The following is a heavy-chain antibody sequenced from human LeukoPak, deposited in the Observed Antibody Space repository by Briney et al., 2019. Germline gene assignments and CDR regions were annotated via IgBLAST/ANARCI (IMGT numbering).Heavy chain of an antibody. CDR1: GYTFTTYA. CDR3: ARAYDFWSGYYDWYYFDY. D-gene: IGHD3-3*01. Sequence: EASVKVSCKASGYTFTTYAIHWVRQAPGQRLEWVGWINPGNGDTRYSQYFQGRVTITRDTSATTAYMELSSLRSEDMAVYYCARAYDFWSGYYDWYYFDYWGQGTLVTVSS. V-gene: IGHV1-3*03. CDR2: INPGNGDT. J-gene: IGHJ4*02.